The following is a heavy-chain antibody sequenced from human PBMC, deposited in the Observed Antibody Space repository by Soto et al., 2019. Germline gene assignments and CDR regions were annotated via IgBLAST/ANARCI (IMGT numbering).Heavy chain of an antibody. J-gene: IGHJ5*02. D-gene: IGHD3-3*01. Sequence: GGSLRLSCAASGFTFSSYAMSWVRQAPGKGLEWVSAISGSGGSTYYADSVKGRFTISRDNSKNTLYLQMNSLRAEDTAVYYCAKDLRYDFWSGYYGVDWFDPWGQGTLVTVSS. CDR1: GFTFSSYA. CDR3: AKDLRYDFWSGYYGVDWFDP. V-gene: IGHV3-23*01. CDR2: ISGSGGST.